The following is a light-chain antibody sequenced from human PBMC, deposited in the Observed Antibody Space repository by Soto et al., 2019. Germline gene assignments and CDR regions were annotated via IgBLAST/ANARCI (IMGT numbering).Light chain of an antibody. CDR1: QSISSY. J-gene: IGKJ1*01. Sequence: DIQMTQSPSSLSSSVGDRVTITCRASQSISSYLNWYQQKPGKAPKRLIYAAASLQSGVPSRFTGSGSGTDVTPPISSLQPEDFSTYYCQQSYSTPPETFGQGTKVEIK. V-gene: IGKV1-39*01. CDR3: QQSYSTPPET. CDR2: AAA.